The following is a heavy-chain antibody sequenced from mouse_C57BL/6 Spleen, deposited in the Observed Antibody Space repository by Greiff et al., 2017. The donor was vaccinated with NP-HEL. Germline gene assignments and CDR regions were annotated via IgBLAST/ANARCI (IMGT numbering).Heavy chain of an antibody. D-gene: IGHD1-1*01. CDR1: GFTFSDYY. CDR2: INYDGSST. J-gene: IGHJ2*01. CDR3: ARALYYGSSYDYFDY. Sequence: EVHLVESEGGLVQPGSSMKLSCTASGFTFSDYYMAWVRQVPEKGLEWVANINYDGSSTYYLDSLKSRFIISRDNAKNILYLQMSSLKSEDTATYYCARALYYGSSYDYFDYWGQGTTLTVSS. V-gene: IGHV5-16*01.